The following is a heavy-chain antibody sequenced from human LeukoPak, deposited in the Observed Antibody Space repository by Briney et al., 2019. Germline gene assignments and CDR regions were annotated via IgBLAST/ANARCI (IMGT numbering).Heavy chain of an antibody. Sequence: ASVKVSCKASGYTFTSYGISWVRQAPGQGLEWMGWISAYNGNTNYVQKLQGRVTMTTDTSTRTAYMGLRGLRSDDTAVYYCARGRRDYDSRGWGAFDIWGQGTMVTVSS. J-gene: IGHJ3*02. D-gene: IGHD3-22*01. CDR1: GYTFTSYG. V-gene: IGHV1-18*01. CDR3: ARGRRDYDSRGWGAFDI. CDR2: ISAYNGNT.